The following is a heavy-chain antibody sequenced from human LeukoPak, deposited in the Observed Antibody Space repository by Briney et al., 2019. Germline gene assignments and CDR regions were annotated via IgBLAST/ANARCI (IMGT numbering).Heavy chain of an antibody. CDR2: IGGSGGAT. J-gene: IGHJ6*03. D-gene: IGHD2-8*01. Sequence: GGSLRLSCAASGFTFSSYAMTWVRQAPGKGLEWVSTIGGSGGATYYAGSVKGRLTISRDNSKNTLSLHMNGLRAEDTAVYYCANMVYSSWSDHFYYYMDVWGRGTTVTVSS. CDR1: GFTFSSYA. CDR3: ANMVYSSWSDHFYYYMDV. V-gene: IGHV3-23*01.